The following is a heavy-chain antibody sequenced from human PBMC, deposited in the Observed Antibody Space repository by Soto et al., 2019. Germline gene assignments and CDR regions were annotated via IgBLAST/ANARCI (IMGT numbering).Heavy chain of an antibody. J-gene: IGHJ4*02. CDR3: ARDNRPSPGFCSGYQDY. V-gene: IGHV3-74*01. CDR1: GFTFSSYW. Sequence: GGSLRLSCAASGFTFSSYWMHWVRQAPGKGLVWVSRINSDGSSTSYADSVKGRFTISRDNAKNTLYLQMNSLRAEDTAVYYCARDNRPSPGFCSGYQDYWGQGTLVTVSS. D-gene: IGHD3-3*01. CDR2: INSDGSST.